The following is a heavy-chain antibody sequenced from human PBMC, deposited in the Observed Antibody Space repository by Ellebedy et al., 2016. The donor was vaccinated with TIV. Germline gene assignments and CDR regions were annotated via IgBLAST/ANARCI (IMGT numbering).Heavy chain of an antibody. CDR3: AKPLVGYCSSTSCLNFDY. J-gene: IGHJ4*02. Sequence: GESLKISCAASGFTFSSYAMSWVRQAPGKGLEWVSAISGSGGSTYYADSVKGRFTISRDNSKNTLYLQMNSLRAEDTAVYYCAKPLVGYCSSTSCLNFDYWGQGTLVTVSS. CDR2: ISGSGGST. CDR1: GFTFSSYA. V-gene: IGHV3-23*01. D-gene: IGHD2-2*01.